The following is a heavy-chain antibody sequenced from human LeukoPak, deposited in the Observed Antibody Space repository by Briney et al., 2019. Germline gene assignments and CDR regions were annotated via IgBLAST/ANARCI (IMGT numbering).Heavy chain of an antibody. Sequence: SETLSLTCTVSGGSISSGGYYWRWIRQHPGKGLEWIGYIYYSGSTNYNPSLKSRVTISVDTSKNQFSLKLSSVTAADTAVYYCASSSGSDSGIDYWGQGTLVTVSS. V-gene: IGHV4-61*08. CDR3: ASSSGSDSGIDY. CDR1: GGSISSGGYY. D-gene: IGHD1-26*01. J-gene: IGHJ4*02. CDR2: IYYSGST.